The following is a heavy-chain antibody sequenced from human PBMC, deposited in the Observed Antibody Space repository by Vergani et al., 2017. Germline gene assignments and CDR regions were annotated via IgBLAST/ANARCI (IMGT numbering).Heavy chain of an antibody. D-gene: IGHD6-6*01. J-gene: IGHJ6*03. CDR1: GFSFNSYW. Sequence: DVHLAESGGGFFQPGGSLRLSCSASGFSFNSYWMHWVRQVPGKGLLWVSRIKSDGSITAYADSVKGRFTISRDNAKNSLYLQMNSLRAEDTAVYYCARDGSSSSGVYYYYYMDVWGKGTTVTVSS. CDR2: IKSDGSIT. V-gene: IGHV3-74*03. CDR3: ARDGSSSSGVYYYYYMDV.